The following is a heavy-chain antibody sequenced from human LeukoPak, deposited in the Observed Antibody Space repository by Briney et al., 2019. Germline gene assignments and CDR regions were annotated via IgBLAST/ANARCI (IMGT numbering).Heavy chain of an antibody. D-gene: IGHD1-7*01. J-gene: IGHJ6*03. V-gene: IGHV4-34*01. CDR1: GGSFSGYY. CDR2: INHSGST. Sequence: SETLSLTCAVYGGSFSGYYWSWIRQPPGKGLEWIGEINHSGSTNYNPSLKSRVTISVDTSKNQFSLKLSSVTAADTAVYYCARGNWSYPDYYYYMDVWGKGTTVTVSS. CDR3: ARGNWSYPDYYYYMDV.